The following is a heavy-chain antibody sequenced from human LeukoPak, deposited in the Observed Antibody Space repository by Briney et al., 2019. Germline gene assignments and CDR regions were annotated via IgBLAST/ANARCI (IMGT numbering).Heavy chain of an antibody. D-gene: IGHD6-13*01. J-gene: IGHJ4*02. V-gene: IGHV1-2*02. Sequence: ASVKVSCKASGYTFTGYYMHWVRQAPGQGLEWMGWINPNSGGTNYAQKFQGRVTMTRDTSISTAYMDLSRLRSVDTAVYYCARELGSRIGIAAAGCDYWGQGTLVTVSS. CDR1: GYTFTGYY. CDR2: INPNSGGT. CDR3: ARELGSRIGIAAAGCDY.